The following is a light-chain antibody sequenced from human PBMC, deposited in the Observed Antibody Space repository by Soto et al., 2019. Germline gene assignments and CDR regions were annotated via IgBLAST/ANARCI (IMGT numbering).Light chain of an antibody. J-gene: IGKJ2*02. CDR2: AAS. CDR3: QQSYSTPRT. Sequence: IQXTQSPSSLSASVGDRVTITCRASQXXSSYLNWYQQKPGKAPKLLIYAASSLQSGVPSRFSGSGSGTDFTLTISSLQPEDFATYYCQQSYSTPRTFGQGTKLEIK. V-gene: IGKV1-39*01. CDR1: QXXSSY.